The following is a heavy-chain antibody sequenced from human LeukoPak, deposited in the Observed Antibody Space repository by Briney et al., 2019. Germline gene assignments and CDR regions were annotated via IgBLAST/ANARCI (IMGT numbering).Heavy chain of an antibody. CDR3: ATDLRIARDLFDY. V-gene: IGHV1-24*01. Sequence: ASVKVSCKVSGYTLTELSLHWVRQAPGKGLEWMGGFDPEDGETIYAQKFQGRVTMTEDTSTDTAYMELSSLRSEDTAVYYCATDLRIARDLFDYWGQGTLVTVSS. D-gene: IGHD2-21*01. J-gene: IGHJ4*02. CDR1: GYTLTELS. CDR2: FDPEDGET.